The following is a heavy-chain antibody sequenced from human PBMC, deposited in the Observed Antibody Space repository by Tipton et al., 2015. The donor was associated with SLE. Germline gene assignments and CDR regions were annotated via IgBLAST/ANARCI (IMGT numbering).Heavy chain of an antibody. CDR2: IKQDGSEK. CDR3: ARAADIAVGDWFDP. Sequence: SLRLSCAASGFLVSNNYMTWVRHAPGKGLEWMANIKQDGSEKFYVESVRGRFTISRDNAKRSLYLQMNSLRAEDTAVYYCARAADIAVGDWFDPWGQGTLVTVSS. V-gene: IGHV3-7*01. CDR1: GFLVSNNY. J-gene: IGHJ5*02. D-gene: IGHD6-19*01.